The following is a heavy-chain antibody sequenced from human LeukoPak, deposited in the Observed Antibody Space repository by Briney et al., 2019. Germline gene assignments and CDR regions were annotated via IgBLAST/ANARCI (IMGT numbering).Heavy chain of an antibody. CDR2: IYYSGST. CDR3: ARQDSGYDTILDY. CDR1: GGSISSYY. D-gene: IGHD5-12*01. V-gene: IGHV4-59*08. J-gene: IGHJ4*02. Sequence: SETLSLTCTVSGGSISSYYWSWIRQPPGKGLEWIGYIYYSGSTNYNPSLKSRVTISVDTSKNQFPLKLSSVTAADTAVYYCARQDSGYDTILDYWGQGTLVTVSS.